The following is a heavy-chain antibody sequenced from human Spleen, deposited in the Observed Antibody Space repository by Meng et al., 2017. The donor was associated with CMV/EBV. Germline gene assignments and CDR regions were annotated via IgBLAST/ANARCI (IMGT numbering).Heavy chain of an antibody. CDR3: AREGLYGAYAGSFDY. CDR1: GFTFSSYG. V-gene: IGHV3-30*02. CDR2: IRYDGSNK. J-gene: IGHJ4*02. D-gene: IGHD4/OR15-4a*01. Sequence: GESLKISCAASGFTFSSYGMHWVRQAPGKGLEWVAFIRYDGSNKYYADSVKGRFTISRDNSKNTLYLQMGSLRGEDTAVYYCAREGLYGAYAGSFDYWGQGTLVTVSS.